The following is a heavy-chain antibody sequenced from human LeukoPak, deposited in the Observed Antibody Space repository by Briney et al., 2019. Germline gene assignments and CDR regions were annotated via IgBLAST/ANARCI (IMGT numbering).Heavy chain of an antibody. V-gene: IGHV1-2*02. CDR2: INPNSGAT. CDR3: ARDGSGFGATFFDY. Sequence: GASVKVSCKASGYTFTGYFMHWVRQAPGQGLEWMGWINPNSGATIYAQKFQGRVTMTRDTSNSTAHMELSRLRSDDTAVYYCARDGSGFGATFFDYWGQGTLVIVSS. D-gene: IGHD3-10*01. J-gene: IGHJ4*02. CDR1: GYTFTGYF.